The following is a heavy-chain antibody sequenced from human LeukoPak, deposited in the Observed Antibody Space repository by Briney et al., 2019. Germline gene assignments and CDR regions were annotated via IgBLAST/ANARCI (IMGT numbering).Heavy chain of an antibody. V-gene: IGHV3-7*04. D-gene: IGHD3-3*01. CDR3: ARGYYDFWSGSLSNPFDY. CDR2: IQNDGGVS. J-gene: IGHJ4*02. CDR1: GFTFSNYW. Sequence: GGSLRLSCAASGFTFSNYWMSWVRQAPDKGLEWVASIQNDGGVSHYVDSVKGRFTISRDNAKKSLFLQMNSLRAEDTAVYYCARGYYDFWSGSLSNPFDYWGQGTLVTVSS.